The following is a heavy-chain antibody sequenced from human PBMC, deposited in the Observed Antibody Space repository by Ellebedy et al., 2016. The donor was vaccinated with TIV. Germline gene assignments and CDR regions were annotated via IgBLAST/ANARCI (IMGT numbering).Heavy chain of an antibody. CDR3: ATNYGGNGLSWWY. Sequence: ASVKVSXKASGYTFTGYYLHWVRQAPGQGLEWMGWINPNSGGTNYAQKFQGRVTMTRDTSISTAYMELSRLRSDDTAVYYCATNYGGNGLSWWYWGQGTLVTVSS. J-gene: IGHJ4*02. D-gene: IGHD4-23*01. CDR1: GYTFTGYY. CDR2: INPNSGGT. V-gene: IGHV1-2*02.